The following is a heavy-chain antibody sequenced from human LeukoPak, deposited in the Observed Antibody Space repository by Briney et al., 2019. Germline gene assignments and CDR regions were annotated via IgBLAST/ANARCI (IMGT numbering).Heavy chain of an antibody. D-gene: IGHD3-9*01. J-gene: IGHJ3*02. CDR1: GYSFTSYW. CDR3: ARPTYYDILTGYYIGAFDI. Sequence: GESLKISWKGSGYSFTSYWIGWVRQMPGKGLEWMGIIYPGDSDTRYSPSFQGQVTISAGKSISTAYLQWSSLKASDTAMYYCARPTYYDILTGYYIGAFDIWGQGTMVTVSS. V-gene: IGHV5-51*01. CDR2: IYPGDSDT.